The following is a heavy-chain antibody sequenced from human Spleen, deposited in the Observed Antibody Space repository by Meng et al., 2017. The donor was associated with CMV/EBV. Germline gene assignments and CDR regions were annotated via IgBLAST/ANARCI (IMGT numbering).Heavy chain of an antibody. Sequence: GESLKISCAASGFTFSSYWMHWVRQAPGKGLVWVSRINSDGSSTSYADSVKGRFAISRDNAKNTLYLQTNSLRAEDTAVYYCARVSGCSSTSCFYGGAFDIWGQGTMVTVSS. CDR2: INSDGSST. D-gene: IGHD2-2*01. CDR1: GFTFSSYW. V-gene: IGHV3-74*01. CDR3: ARVSGCSSTSCFYGGAFDI. J-gene: IGHJ3*02.